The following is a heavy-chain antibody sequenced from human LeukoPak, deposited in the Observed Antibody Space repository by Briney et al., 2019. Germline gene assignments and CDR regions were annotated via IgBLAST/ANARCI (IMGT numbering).Heavy chain of an antibody. CDR1: GVTLRSES. Sequence: GDSLRLSCAASGVTLRSESMNWVRQARGKGLELISHRSSSNTNLYYADSVKGRITTYRDHTKNSLYLQFESLRDEDTAIYSCARGRDYAFDVWGQGTMVTVSS. J-gene: IGHJ3*01. CDR3: ARGRDYAFDV. D-gene: IGHD3-10*01. CDR2: RSSSNTNL. V-gene: IGHV3-48*02.